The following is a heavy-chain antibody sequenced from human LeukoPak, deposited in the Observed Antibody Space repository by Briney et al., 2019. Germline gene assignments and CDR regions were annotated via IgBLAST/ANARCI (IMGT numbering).Heavy chain of an antibody. V-gene: IGHV4-4*07. J-gene: IGHJ4*02. Sequence: SETLSLTCTVSGGSISSYYWSWIRQPAGKGLEWIGRIYTSGSTNYNPSLKSRVTMSVDTSKNQFSLKLSSVTAADTAVYYCARSVTIFGVVTVDYFDYWGQGTLVTVSS. CDR3: ARSVTIFGVVTVDYFDY. D-gene: IGHD3-3*01. CDR1: GGSISSYY. CDR2: IYTSGST.